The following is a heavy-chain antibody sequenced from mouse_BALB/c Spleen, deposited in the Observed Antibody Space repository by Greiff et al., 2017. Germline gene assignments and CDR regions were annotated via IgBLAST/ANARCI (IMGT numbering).Heavy chain of an antibody. V-gene: IGHV1-9*01. J-gene: IGHJ2*01. CDR3: ARMEWNGSSPYYLDY. Sequence: QVQLQQSGAELMKPGASVKISCKATGYTFSSYWIEWVKQRPGHGLEWIGEILPGSGSTNYNEKFKGKATFTADTSSNTAYMQLSSLTSEDSAVYYCARMEWNGSSPYYLDYWGQGTTLTVSS. CDR1: GYTFSSYW. D-gene: IGHD1-1*01. CDR2: ILPGSGST.